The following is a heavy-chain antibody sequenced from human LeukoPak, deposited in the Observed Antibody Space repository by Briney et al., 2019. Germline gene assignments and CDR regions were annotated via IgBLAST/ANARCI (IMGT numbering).Heavy chain of an antibody. CDR2: IYTSGST. V-gene: IGHV4-61*02. D-gene: IGHD6-6*01. J-gene: IGHJ5*02. Sequence: SSETLSLTCTVSGGSISSGSYYWSRIRQPAGKGLEWIGRIYTSGSTNYNPSLKSRVTISVDTSKNQFSLKLSSVTAADTAVYYCARAGMEQLGGWFDPWGQGTLVTVSS. CDR1: GGSISSGSYY. CDR3: ARAGMEQLGGWFDP.